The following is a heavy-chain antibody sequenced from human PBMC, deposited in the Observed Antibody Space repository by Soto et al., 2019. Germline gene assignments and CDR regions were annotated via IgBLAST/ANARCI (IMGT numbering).Heavy chain of an antibody. J-gene: IGHJ6*02. CDR2: IIPILGIA. CDR3: ARDQGVVVVVAATYYYYGMDV. V-gene: IGHV1-69*04. D-gene: IGHD2-15*01. Sequence: SVKVSCKASGGTFSSYTISWVRQAPGQGLEWMGRIIPILGIANYAQKFQGRVTITADKSTSTAYMGLSSLRSEDTAVYYCARDQGVVVVVAATYYYYGMDVWG. CDR1: GGTFSSYT.